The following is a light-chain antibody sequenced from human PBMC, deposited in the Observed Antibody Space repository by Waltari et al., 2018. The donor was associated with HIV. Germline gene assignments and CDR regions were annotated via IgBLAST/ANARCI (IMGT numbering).Light chain of an antibody. J-gene: IGKJ1*01. Sequence: ELVLTQSPDTLSLSPGERATLSCRASQSVSSSYLAWYLQKRGQAPRLLIYGASSRATGIPDRFSGSGSGTDFTLTISRLEPEDFAVYFCQQYGNSPRTFGQGTKVEIK. CDR2: GAS. V-gene: IGKV3-20*01. CDR1: QSVSSSY. CDR3: QQYGNSPRT.